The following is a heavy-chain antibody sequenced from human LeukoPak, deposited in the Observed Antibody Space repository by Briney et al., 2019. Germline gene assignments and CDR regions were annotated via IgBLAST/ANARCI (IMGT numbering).Heavy chain of an antibody. Sequence: GGSLRLACAVSGFTFSSYSMSWVRQAPGKGLEWVSSISSSGTYKYYADSVKGRFTISRDNAKNSLYLQMNSLRAEDTAVYYCAKGKDSVAGATNDYWGQGTLVTVSS. J-gene: IGHJ4*02. CDR3: AKGKDSVAGATNDY. V-gene: IGHV3-21*01. D-gene: IGHD6-19*01. CDR2: ISSSGTYK. CDR1: GFTFSSYS.